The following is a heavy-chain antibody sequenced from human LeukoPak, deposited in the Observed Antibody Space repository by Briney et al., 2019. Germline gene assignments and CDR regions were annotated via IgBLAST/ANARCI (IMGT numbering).Heavy chain of an antibody. CDR2: ISYDGSNK. CDR3: AKDGGSGSYFDY. D-gene: IGHD3-10*01. V-gene: IGHV3-30*18. J-gene: IGHJ4*02. Sequence: SGGSLRLSCAASGFTFSSYGMHWVRPAPGKGLEWVAVISYDGSNKYYAVSVKGRFTISRDNSKNTLYLLMNSLRAEDTAVYYCAKDGGSGSYFDYWGQGTLVTVSS. CDR1: GFTFSSYG.